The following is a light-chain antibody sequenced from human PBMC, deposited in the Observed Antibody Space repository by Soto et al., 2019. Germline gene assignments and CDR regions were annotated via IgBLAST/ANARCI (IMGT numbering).Light chain of an antibody. CDR3: SSYTTTTWV. CDR1: SSDVGGRNY. V-gene: IGLV2-14*01. Sequence: QSALTQPPSASGSPGHSVTISCTGTSSDVGGRNYVSWYQQHPGKAPKLMIYEVRNRPSGVSHRFSGSKSGNTASLIISGLQAEDEADYYCSSYTTTTWVFGAGTKLTVL. CDR2: EVR. J-gene: IGLJ3*02.